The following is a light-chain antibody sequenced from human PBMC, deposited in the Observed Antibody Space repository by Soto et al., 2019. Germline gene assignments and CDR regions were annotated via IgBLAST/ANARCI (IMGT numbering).Light chain of an antibody. CDR2: AAS. V-gene: IGKV1-8*01. CDR1: QGISSY. J-gene: IGKJ5*01. Sequence: MTPSPSSLSASTGDRVTITCRASQGISSYLAWYQQKPGKAPKLLIYAASTLQSGVPSRFSGSGSETDFTLTISRLEPEDFAVYYCQQYDNSPITFGQGTRLEIK. CDR3: QQYDNSPIT.